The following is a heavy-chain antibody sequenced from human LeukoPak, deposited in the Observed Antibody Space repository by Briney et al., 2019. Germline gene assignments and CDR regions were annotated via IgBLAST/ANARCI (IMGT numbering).Heavy chain of an antibody. CDR2: ISYDGSQK. J-gene: IGHJ4*02. V-gene: IGHV3-30*15. CDR1: GFTFSDYT. D-gene: IGHD6-13*01. Sequence: GGSLRLSCAASGFTFSDYTMHWVRQAPGRGLKGLAVISYDGSQKYHADSVKGRLTISRDNSANTVSLQMSSLRVEDTAVFYCARANSSSWHNFEYWGQGTLVTVSS. CDR3: ARANSSSWHNFEY.